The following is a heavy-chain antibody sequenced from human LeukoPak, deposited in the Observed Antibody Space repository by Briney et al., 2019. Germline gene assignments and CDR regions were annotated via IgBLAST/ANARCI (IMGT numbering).Heavy chain of an antibody. J-gene: IGHJ6*02. Sequence: ASVTVSCKASGYTFTSYAMNWVRQAPGQGLEWMGWINTNTGNPTYAQGFTGRVVFSLDTSVSTAYLQISSLKAEDTAVYYCARDIILYCSSTSCYNRDYYYGMDVWGQGTTVTVSS. V-gene: IGHV7-4-1*02. CDR1: GYTFTSYA. D-gene: IGHD2-2*02. CDR2: INTNTGNP. CDR3: ARDIILYCSSTSCYNRDYYYGMDV.